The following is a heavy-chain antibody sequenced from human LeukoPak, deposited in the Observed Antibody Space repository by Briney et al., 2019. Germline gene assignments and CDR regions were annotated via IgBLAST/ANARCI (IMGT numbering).Heavy chain of an antibody. CDR1: GGSISSGGYY. J-gene: IGHJ5*02. D-gene: IGHD3-22*01. Sequence: SETLSLTCTVSGGSISSGGYYWSWIRQHPGKGLEWIGYIYYSGSTYYNPSLKSRVTISVDTSKNQFSLKLSSVTAADTAVYYCARDMYYYDSSGYSNWFDPWGQGTLVTVSS. V-gene: IGHV4-31*03. CDR2: IYYSGST. CDR3: ARDMYYYDSSGYSNWFDP.